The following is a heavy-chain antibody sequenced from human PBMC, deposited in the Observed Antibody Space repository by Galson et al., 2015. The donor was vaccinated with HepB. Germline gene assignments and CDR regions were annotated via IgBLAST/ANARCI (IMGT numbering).Heavy chain of an antibody. J-gene: IGHJ3*01. V-gene: IGHV2-70*12. CDR2: IDWEDDK. Sequence: PALVKPTQTLTLTCTFSGFSLTTSGMCVTWIRQPPGKALEWLALIDWEDDKYYGTFVQTRVIISKDTSKNQVVLRLTNMDPVDTGTYYCAHIRGRRTSSGWLIPDAVDVWGQGTTVTVSS. CDR1: GFSLTTSGMC. D-gene: IGHD6-19*01. CDR3: AHIRGRRTSSGWLIPDAVDV.